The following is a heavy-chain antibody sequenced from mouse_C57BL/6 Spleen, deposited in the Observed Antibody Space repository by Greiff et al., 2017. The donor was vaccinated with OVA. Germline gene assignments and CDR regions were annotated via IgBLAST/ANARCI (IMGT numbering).Heavy chain of an antibody. V-gene: IGHV5-4*03. CDR3: ARRRYDFAMDY. Sequence: EVKLMESGGGLVKPGGSLKLSCAASGFTFSSYAMSWVRQTPEKRLEWVATISDGGSYTYYPDNVKNNLYLQMSHLKSEDTAMYYCARRRYDFAMDYWGQGTSVTVSS. CDR2: ISDGGSYT. D-gene: IGHD2-4*01. CDR1: GFTFSSYA. J-gene: IGHJ4*01.